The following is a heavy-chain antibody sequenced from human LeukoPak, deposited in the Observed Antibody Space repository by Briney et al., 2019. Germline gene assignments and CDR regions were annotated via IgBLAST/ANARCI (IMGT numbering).Heavy chain of an antibody. CDR2: IIPIFGTA. CDR1: GGTFSSYA. V-gene: IGHV1-69*05. D-gene: IGHD3-22*01. CDR3: ARDVGPTYSSGYVSFDY. Sequence: TSVKVSCKASGGTFSSYAISWLRQAPGQGLEWMGRIIPIFGTANYAQKFQGRVTITTDESTSTAYMELSSLRSEDTAVYYCARDVGPTYSSGYVSFDYWGQGTLVTVSS. J-gene: IGHJ4*02.